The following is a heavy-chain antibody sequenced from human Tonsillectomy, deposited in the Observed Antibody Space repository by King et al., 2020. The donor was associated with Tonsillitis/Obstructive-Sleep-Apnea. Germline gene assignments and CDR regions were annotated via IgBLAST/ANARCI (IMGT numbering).Heavy chain of an antibody. D-gene: IGHD2-2*01. CDR3: APGGDIVVVPAATGGDWFDP. CDR2: ISYDGSNK. Sequence: VQLVESGGGVVQPGRSLRLSCAASGFTFSSYGMHWVRQAPGKGLEWVAVISYDGSNKYYADSVKGRFTISRDNSKNTLYLQMNSLRAEDTAVYYCAPGGDIVVVPAATGGDWFDPWGQGTLVTVS. CDR1: GFTFSSYG. J-gene: IGHJ5*02. V-gene: IGHV3-30*03.